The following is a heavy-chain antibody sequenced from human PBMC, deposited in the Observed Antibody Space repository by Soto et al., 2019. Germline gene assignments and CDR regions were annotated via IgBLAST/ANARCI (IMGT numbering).Heavy chain of an antibody. Sequence: GWYLRLSCTASGFTCGDYAMTWVRQAPGKRLEWVGFIRSKDYGGTTEYAASVKGRFTISRDDSKSIAYLKMNSLKTEDTAVYYCTRDLDISSWPSGFDYCVKGT. J-gene: IGHJ4*02. CDR1: GFTCGDYA. CDR2: IRSKDYGGTT. D-gene: IGHD6-13*01. V-gene: IGHV3-49*04. CDR3: TRDLDISSWPSGFDY.